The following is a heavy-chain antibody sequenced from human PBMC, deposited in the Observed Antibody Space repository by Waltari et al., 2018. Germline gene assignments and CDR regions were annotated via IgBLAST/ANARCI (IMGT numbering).Heavy chain of an antibody. J-gene: IGHJ5*02. Sequence: QVQLQESGPGLVKPSQTLSLTCTVPGCSIISDASYWSWINQDPGKGLEWIAYISYSGNTYYNPSLKSRITISVDTSKNQFSLKLSSVTAADTAVYYCARCITARTLGYWFDPWGQGTLVTVSS. V-gene: IGHV4-31*03. CDR2: ISYSGNT. D-gene: IGHD6-6*01. CDR1: GCSIISDASY. CDR3: ARCITARTLGYWFDP.